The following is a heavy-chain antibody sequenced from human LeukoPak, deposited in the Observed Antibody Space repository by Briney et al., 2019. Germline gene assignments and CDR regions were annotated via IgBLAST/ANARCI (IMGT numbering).Heavy chain of an antibody. CDR3: ARGDDYGGAWYYFDY. J-gene: IGHJ4*02. D-gene: IGHD4-23*01. V-gene: IGHV3-53*01. CDR2: IYSGGST. CDR1: GFIVSCNY. Sequence: TGGSLRLSCAASGFIVSCNYMNWVRQAPGKGLEWVSVIYSGGSTYYADSVKGRFTISRDNSKNTLFLQMNSLRAEDTAEYYCARGDDYGGAWYYFDYWGQGTLVTVSS.